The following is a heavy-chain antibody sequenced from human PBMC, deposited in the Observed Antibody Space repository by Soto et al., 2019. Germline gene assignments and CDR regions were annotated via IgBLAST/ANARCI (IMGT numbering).Heavy chain of an antibody. CDR3: ATDPDEDQLNPGGSFVN. CDR1: GFTFSSFA. J-gene: IGHJ4*02. V-gene: IGHV3-30-3*01. Sequence: GGSLRLSCAASGFTFSSFAMHWVRQAPDKGLEWVAFISYTANNKFYADSVKGRFTISRDNSKNTLYLQMNGLRADDTAVYYCATDPDEDQLNPGGSFVNWGQGTLVTGS. D-gene: IGHD5-12*01. CDR2: ISYTANNK.